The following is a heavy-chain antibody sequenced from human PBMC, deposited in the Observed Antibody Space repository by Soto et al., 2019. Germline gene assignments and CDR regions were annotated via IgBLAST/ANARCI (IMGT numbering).Heavy chain of an antibody. Sequence: EVQLVESGGGLVTPGGSLTLSCAASGFSFSPAWMNWVRQAPGKGLEWVGLIKSKGGGGTADYAAPVKGRFIISRDDSKNTTYLQINSLKPEDTALYYRIWQQEFYYGRAVWGQGTTVTVSS. CDR3: IWQQEFYYGRAV. J-gene: IGHJ6*02. CDR1: GFSFSPAW. CDR2: IKSKGGGGTA. V-gene: IGHV3-15*07. D-gene: IGHD6-13*01.